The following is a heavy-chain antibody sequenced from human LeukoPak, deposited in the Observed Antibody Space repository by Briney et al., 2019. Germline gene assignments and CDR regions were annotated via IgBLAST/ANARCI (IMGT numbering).Heavy chain of an antibody. CDR1: GFTFSSYG. D-gene: IGHD4-23*01. CDR2: IWYGGSNK. CDR3: AKEATVVTRYYYYYLDV. V-gene: IGHV3-30*02. Sequence: GGSLRLSCAASGFTFSSYGMHWVRQAPGKGLEWVAVIWYGGSNKYYADSVKGRFTISRDNSKNTLYLQMNSLRAEDSAVYYCAKEATVVTRYYYYYLDVWGKGTTVTVSS. J-gene: IGHJ6*03.